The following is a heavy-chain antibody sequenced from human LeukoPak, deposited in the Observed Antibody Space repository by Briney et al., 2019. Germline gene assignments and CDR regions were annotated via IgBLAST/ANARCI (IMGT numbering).Heavy chain of an antibody. V-gene: IGHV4-39*01. D-gene: IGHD6-13*01. Sequence: ETLSLTCTVSGGSIRSSYYYWGWIRQPPGKGLEWIGSIYDSGSTYYNPSLKSRVTISVDTSKNQFSLKLNSVTAADTAVYYCARSRPGIAAAGNDYWGQGTLVTVSS. CDR1: GGSIRSSYYY. CDR2: IYDSGST. CDR3: ARSRPGIAAAGNDY. J-gene: IGHJ4*02.